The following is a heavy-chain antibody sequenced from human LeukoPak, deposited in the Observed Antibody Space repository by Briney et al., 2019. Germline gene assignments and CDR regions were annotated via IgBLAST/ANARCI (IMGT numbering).Heavy chain of an antibody. Sequence: ASVKVSCKASGYTFTSYGISWVRQAPGQGLEWMGWINTNTGNPTYAQGFTGRFVFSLDTSVSTAYLQISSLKAEDTAVYYCAREGKYDYVWGSRDAFDIWGQGTMVTVSS. J-gene: IGHJ3*02. D-gene: IGHD3-16*01. CDR3: AREGKYDYVWGSRDAFDI. CDR2: INTNTGNP. V-gene: IGHV7-4-1*02. CDR1: GYTFTSYG.